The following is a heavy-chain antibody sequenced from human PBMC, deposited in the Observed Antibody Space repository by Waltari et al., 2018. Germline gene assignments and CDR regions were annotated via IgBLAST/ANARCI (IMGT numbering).Heavy chain of an antibody. CDR1: GFTFSSYN. Sequence: EVQLVESGGGLVQPGGSLRLSCAASGFTFSSYNMNWVRQAPGKGLEWVSYISSSTSSIHNADSVKGRFTISRDNAKNSLSLQMNSLRAEDTAVYFCARVARDAFDIWGQGTMVTVSS. CDR3: ARVARDAFDI. V-gene: IGHV3-48*01. J-gene: IGHJ3*02. CDR2: ISSSTSSI.